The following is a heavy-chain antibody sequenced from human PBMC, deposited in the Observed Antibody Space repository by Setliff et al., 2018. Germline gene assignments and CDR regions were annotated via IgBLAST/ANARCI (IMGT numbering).Heavy chain of an antibody. Sequence: LSLTCTVSGGSISSSSYYWGWIRQAPGKGLEWVSYISSSGSTIYYADSVQGRFTISSDNAKNSLYMQMNSLRAEDTAVYYCACPDILTGLYDYWGQGTLVTVSS. CDR3: ACPDILTGLYDY. V-gene: IGHV3-11*04. J-gene: IGHJ4*02. D-gene: IGHD3-9*01. CDR2: ISSSGSTI. CDR1: GGSISSSSYY.